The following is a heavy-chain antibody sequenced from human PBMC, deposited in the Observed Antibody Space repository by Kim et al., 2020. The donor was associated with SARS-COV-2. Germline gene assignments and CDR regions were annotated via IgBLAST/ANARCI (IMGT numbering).Heavy chain of an antibody. CDR1: GGTFSSYA. CDR3: ARSQYSRLLYYYYGMDV. D-gene: IGHD6-6*01. J-gene: IGHJ6*02. V-gene: IGHV1-69*13. CDR2: IIPIFGTA. Sequence: SVKVSCKASGGTFSSYAISWVRQAPGQGLEWMGGIIPIFGTANYAQKFQGRVTITADESTSTAYMELSSLRSEYTAVYYWARSQYSRLLYYYYGMDVWGQGTTVTVS.